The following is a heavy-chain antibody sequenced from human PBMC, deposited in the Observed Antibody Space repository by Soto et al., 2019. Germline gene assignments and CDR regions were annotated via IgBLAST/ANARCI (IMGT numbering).Heavy chain of an antibody. Sequence: ASVKVSCKVSGYTLTELSMHWVRQAPGKGLEWMGGFDPEDGETIYAQKFQGRVTMTEDTSTDTAYMELSGLRSEDTAVYYCATLAIWSGYYYFDYWGQGTLVTVSS. CDR1: GYTLTELS. J-gene: IGHJ4*02. CDR3: ATLAIWSGYYYFDY. D-gene: IGHD3-3*01. CDR2: FDPEDGET. V-gene: IGHV1-24*01.